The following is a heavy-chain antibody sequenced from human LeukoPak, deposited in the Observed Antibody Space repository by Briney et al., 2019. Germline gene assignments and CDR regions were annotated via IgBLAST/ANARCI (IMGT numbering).Heavy chain of an antibody. Sequence: GGSLRLSCAASGFTFSSYWMHWVRQAPGKGLVWVSRISSDGSTTTYADSVKGRFTISRDNAKNTMYLQMNSLRAEDTALYYCARVTEYSTAGMRYWGQGTLVTVSS. V-gene: IGHV3-74*01. D-gene: IGHD6-13*01. CDR2: ISSDGSTT. CDR3: ARVTEYSTAGMRY. CDR1: GFTFSSYW. J-gene: IGHJ4*02.